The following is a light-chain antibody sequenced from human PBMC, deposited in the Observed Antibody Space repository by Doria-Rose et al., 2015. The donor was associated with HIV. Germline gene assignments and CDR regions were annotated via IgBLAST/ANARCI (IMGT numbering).Light chain of an antibody. CDR3: AAWDDSLRGWV. CDR1: SSNIGSNY. CDR2: RNN. J-gene: IGLJ3*02. Sequence: QSVLTQPPSASGTPGQRVTISCSGNSSNIGSNYVFWYQQLPETPPKLLIYRNNQRPSGVPDRFSGSKSGTSASLAISGLRSEDEADYYCAAWDDSLRGWVFGGRTKLPVL. V-gene: IGLV1-47*01.